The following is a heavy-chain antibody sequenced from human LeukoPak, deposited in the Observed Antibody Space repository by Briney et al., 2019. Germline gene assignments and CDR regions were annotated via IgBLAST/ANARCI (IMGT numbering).Heavy chain of an antibody. CDR2: INHSGST. CDR3: ARVDNTNDAFDI. CDR1: GGSFSGYY. Sequence: SETLSPTCAVYGGSFSGYYWSWIRQPPGKGLEWIGEINHSGSTNYNPSLKSRVTISVDTSKNQFSLKLSSVTAADTAVYYCARVDNTNDAFDIWGQGTMVTVSS. V-gene: IGHV4-34*01. D-gene: IGHD1-14*01. J-gene: IGHJ3*02.